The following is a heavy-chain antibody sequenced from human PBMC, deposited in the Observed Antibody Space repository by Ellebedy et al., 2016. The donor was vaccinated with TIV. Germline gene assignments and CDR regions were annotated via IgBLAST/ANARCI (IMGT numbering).Heavy chain of an antibody. CDR2: ISAYTGDT. CDR3: TRDMVQGMVAKYLWFDN. D-gene: IGHD5-12*01. J-gene: IGHJ4*02. Sequence: ASVKVSCKASGYTFTNYIMSWVRQVPGQGPEWMGWISAYTGDTNYAQKFQGRVTLTTDKSTSTVYMELTNLRSDDTAVYYCTRDMVQGMVAKYLWFDNWGQGTVVTVSS. CDR1: GYTFTNYI. V-gene: IGHV1-18*01.